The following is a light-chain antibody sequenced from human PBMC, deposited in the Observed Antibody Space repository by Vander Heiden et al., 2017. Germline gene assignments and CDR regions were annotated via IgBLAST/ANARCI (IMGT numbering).Light chain of an antibody. CDR1: RPGTNS. Sequence: SYVLTHPHSVSVAPGQTATITCGGERPGTNSVFWYEQKTGQAPVLVIFDDKDRPSGIPERFSGSNSGNTATLTINMVEAGDEADYYCQVSDNRSDVIFGGGTKLTVL. J-gene: IGLJ2*01. V-gene: IGLV3-21*02. CDR3: QVSDNRSDVI. CDR2: DDK.